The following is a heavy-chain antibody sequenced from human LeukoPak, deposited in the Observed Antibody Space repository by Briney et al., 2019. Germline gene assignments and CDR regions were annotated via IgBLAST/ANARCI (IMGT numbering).Heavy chain of an antibody. Sequence: TSETLSLTCTVSGGSISSYYWSWIRQPPGKGLEWIGYIYYSGSTSYNPSLKSRVTISVDTSKNQFSLKLSSVTAADTAVYYCARHSLYYYGSGSQIWGQGTMVTVSS. J-gene: IGHJ3*02. D-gene: IGHD3-10*01. CDR1: GGSISSYY. CDR3: ARHSLYYYGSGSQI. CDR2: IYYSGST. V-gene: IGHV4-59*08.